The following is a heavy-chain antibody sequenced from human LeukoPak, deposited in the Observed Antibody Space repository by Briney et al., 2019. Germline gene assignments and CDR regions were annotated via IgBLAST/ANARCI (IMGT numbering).Heavy chain of an antibody. CDR3: ARDRNYYDSSGYYYAAFDI. Sequence: PSETLSLTCTVSGGSISSYYWSWIRQPAGKGLEWIGRIYTCGSSNYNPSLKSRVTMSVDTSKNQFSLKLSSVTAAATAVYYCARDRNYYDSSGYYYAAFDIWGQGTMVTVSS. D-gene: IGHD3-22*01. CDR2: IYTCGSS. CDR1: GGSISSYY. J-gene: IGHJ3*02. V-gene: IGHV4-4*07.